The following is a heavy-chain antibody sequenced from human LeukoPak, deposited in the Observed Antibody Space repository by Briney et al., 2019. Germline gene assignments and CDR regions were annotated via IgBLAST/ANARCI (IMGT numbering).Heavy chain of an antibody. CDR2: IIPLFGTA. CDR1: GGTFSSYA. Sequence: SVKVSCKASGGTFSSYAISWVRQAPGQGLEWMGGIIPLFGTANYAQKFRGRVTITADESTSTAYMELSSLRSEDTAVYYCARSEYSSGWYDRHYYYGMDVWGQGTTVTVSS. D-gene: IGHD6-19*01. CDR3: ARSEYSSGWYDRHYYYGMDV. V-gene: IGHV1-69*13. J-gene: IGHJ6*02.